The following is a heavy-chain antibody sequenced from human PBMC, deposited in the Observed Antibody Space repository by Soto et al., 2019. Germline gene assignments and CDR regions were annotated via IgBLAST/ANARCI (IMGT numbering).Heavy chain of an antibody. CDR1: GYSFTSYW. V-gene: IGHV5-51*01. J-gene: IGHJ6*02. Sequence: GESLKISCKGSGYSFTSYWISWVRQMPGKGLEWMGIIYLGDSDTRYSPSFQGQVTISADKSISTAYLQWSSLKASDTAMYYCARLPLYCSSTSCWTENYYYYGMDVWGQGTTVTVSS. CDR2: IYLGDSDT. CDR3: ARLPLYCSSTSCWTENYYYYGMDV. D-gene: IGHD2-2*01.